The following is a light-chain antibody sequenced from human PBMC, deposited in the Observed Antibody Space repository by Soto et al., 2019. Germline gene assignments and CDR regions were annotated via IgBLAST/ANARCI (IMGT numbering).Light chain of an antibody. CDR2: GAS. CDR1: QSVRNN. Sequence: EIVMTQSPATLSVSPGERGTLSCRASQSVRNNLAWYQQKPGQAPRLLIYGASTRATGIPDRFSGTGSGTDFTLTISSLQSEDLAVYYCLQYDNWPPWTFGQGTKVEI. J-gene: IGKJ1*01. V-gene: IGKV3-15*01. CDR3: LQYDNWPPWT.